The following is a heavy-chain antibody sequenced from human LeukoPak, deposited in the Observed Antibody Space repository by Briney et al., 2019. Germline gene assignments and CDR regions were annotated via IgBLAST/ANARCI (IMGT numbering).Heavy chain of an antibody. Sequence: GGSLRLSCAASGFTFSSYGMHWVRQAPGKGLEWVAVIWYDGSNKYYADSVKGRFTISRGNSKNTLYLQMNSLRAEDTAVYYCVKDLTPMVRGADYGMDVWGQGTTVTVSS. CDR2: IWYDGSNK. V-gene: IGHV3-33*06. CDR3: VKDLTPMVRGADYGMDV. D-gene: IGHD3-10*01. J-gene: IGHJ6*02. CDR1: GFTFSSYG.